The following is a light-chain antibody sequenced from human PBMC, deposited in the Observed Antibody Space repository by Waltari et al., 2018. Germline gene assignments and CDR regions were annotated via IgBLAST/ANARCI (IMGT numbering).Light chain of an antibody. V-gene: IGLV4-69*01. CDR3: QTGGHGTWV. CDR2: VNSDGSH. J-gene: IGLJ3*02. CDR1: SGHSSNA. Sequence: QLVVTQSPSASAPLAASVKPTCTLTSGHSSNAIAWLQQRPEKGPRYLMKVNSDGSHSKGDEIPDRFSGSSSGAERYLTISSLQSDDEADYYCQTGGHGTWVFGGGTKLTVL.